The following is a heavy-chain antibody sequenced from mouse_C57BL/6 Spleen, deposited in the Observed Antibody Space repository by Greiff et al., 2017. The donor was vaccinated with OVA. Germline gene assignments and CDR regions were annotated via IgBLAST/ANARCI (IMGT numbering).Heavy chain of an antibody. D-gene: IGHD2-3*01. J-gene: IGHJ4*01. CDR1: GYSITSGYY. CDR2: ISYDGSN. CDR3: ARDGYYHYAMDY. V-gene: IGHV3-6*01. Sequence: EVQLVESGPGLVKPSQSLSLTCSVTGYSITSGYYWNWIRQFPGNKLEWMGYISYDGSNNYNPSLKNRISITRDTSKNQFFLKLNSVTTEDTATYYCARDGYYHYAMDYWGQGTSVTVSS.